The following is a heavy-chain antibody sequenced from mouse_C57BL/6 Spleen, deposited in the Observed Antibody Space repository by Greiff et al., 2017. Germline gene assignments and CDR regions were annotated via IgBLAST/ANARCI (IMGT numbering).Heavy chain of an antibody. J-gene: IGHJ1*03. V-gene: IGHV1-55*01. D-gene: IGHD1-1*01. CDR2: IYPGSGST. CDR3: ARGRDYGSSYGYFDV. CDR1: GYTFTSYW. Sequence: QVQLKQPGAELVKPGASVKMSCKASGYTFTSYWITWVKQRPGQGLEWIGDIYPGSGSTNYNEKFKSKATLTVDTSSSTAYMQLSSLTSEDSAVYYCARGRDYGSSYGYFDVWGTGTTVTVSS.